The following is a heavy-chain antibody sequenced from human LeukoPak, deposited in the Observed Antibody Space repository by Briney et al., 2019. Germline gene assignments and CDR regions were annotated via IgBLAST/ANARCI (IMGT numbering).Heavy chain of an antibody. CDR1: GYTFTGYY. V-gene: IGHV1-2*02. CDR2: INPNSGGT. J-gene: IGHJ6*03. Sequence: ASVKASCKASGYTFTGYYMHWVRQAPGQGLEWMGWINPNSGGTNYAQKFQGRVTMTRDTSISTAYMELSRLRSDDTAVYYCARERGDQNAGFMDVWGKGTTVTVSS. CDR3: ARERGDQNAGFMDV. D-gene: IGHD7-27*01.